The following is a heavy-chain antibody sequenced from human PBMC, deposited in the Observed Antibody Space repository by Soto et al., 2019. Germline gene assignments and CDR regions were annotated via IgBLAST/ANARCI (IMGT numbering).Heavy chain of an antibody. D-gene: IGHD3-3*01. CDR1: GGTFSSYA. J-gene: IGHJ4*02. Sequence: SVKVSCKXSGGTFSSYAISWVRQAPRQGLEWMGGIIPIFGTANYAQKFQGRVTITADESTSTAYMELSSLRSEDTAVYYCARASGGFLEWHPIDYWGQGTLVTVSS. V-gene: IGHV1-69*13. CDR2: IIPIFGTA. CDR3: ARASGGFLEWHPIDY.